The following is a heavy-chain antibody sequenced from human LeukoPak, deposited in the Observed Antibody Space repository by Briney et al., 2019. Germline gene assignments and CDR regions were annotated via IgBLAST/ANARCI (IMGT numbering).Heavy chain of an antibody. D-gene: IGHD4-17*01. Sequence: GGSLRLSCAASEFTFSSYSMNWVRQAPGKGLEWVSYITNSGNSKSYADSVKGRFTISRDNAKNSLYLQMNSLRAEDTALYYCAKGRSYTVTTQTFDYWGRGTLVTVSS. CDR3: AKGRSYTVTTQTFDY. J-gene: IGHJ4*02. V-gene: IGHV3-48*04. CDR1: EFTFSSYS. CDR2: ITNSGNSK.